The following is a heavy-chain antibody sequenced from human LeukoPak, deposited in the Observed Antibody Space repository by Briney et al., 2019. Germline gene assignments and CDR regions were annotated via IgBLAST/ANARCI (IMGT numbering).Heavy chain of an antibody. Sequence: SETLSLTCTVSGGSISSSSYYWGWIRQPPGKGLEWIGSIYYSGSTYYNPSLKSRVTISVDTSKNQFSLKLSSVTAADTAVYYCARLVGATGLYWGQGTLVTVSS. CDR3: ARLVGATGLY. D-gene: IGHD1-26*01. V-gene: IGHV4-39*01. J-gene: IGHJ4*02. CDR1: GGSISSSSYY. CDR2: IYYSGST.